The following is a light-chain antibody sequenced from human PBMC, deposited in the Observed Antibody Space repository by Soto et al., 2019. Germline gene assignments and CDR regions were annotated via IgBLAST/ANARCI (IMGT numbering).Light chain of an antibody. CDR1: QSVSSN. Sequence: EIVMTQSPATLSLSPGERATLSCRASQSVSSNLAWYQQKPGQAPRLLIYGASTRATGIPARFSGSGSGTEFTLTISSLQSEEFAVYYCQQYNNWPPGTFGQGTKVEIK. CDR2: GAS. CDR3: QQYNNWPPGT. J-gene: IGKJ1*01. V-gene: IGKV3-15*01.